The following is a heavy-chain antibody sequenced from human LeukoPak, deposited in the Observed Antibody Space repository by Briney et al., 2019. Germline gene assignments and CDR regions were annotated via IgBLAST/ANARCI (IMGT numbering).Heavy chain of an antibody. V-gene: IGHV3-11*01. CDR2: ISDNGSTI. Sequence: PGRSLRLSCAASGSTFSGYYMSWIRQAPGKGLEWVSYISDNGSTIYYADSVQGRFTISRDNANNSLYLQMNSLRAEDTAVYYCARDITIFGVVAQTDVWGKGTTVTVSS. CDR1: GSTFSGYY. CDR3: ARDITIFGVVAQTDV. J-gene: IGHJ6*04. D-gene: IGHD3-3*01.